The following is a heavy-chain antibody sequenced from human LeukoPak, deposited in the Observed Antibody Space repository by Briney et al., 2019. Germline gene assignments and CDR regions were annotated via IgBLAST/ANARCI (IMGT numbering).Heavy chain of an antibody. CDR2: IYTSGSP. CDR1: GGSISSGSYY. D-gene: IGHD6-13*01. V-gene: IGHV4-61*02. CDR3: ARERAAAATFDY. Sequence: PSETLSLTCTVSGGSISSGSYYWGWLRQPAGKGPEWIGRIYTSGSPNYNPSLNSRVTISVDTSKNQFSLKLSSVTAADTAVYYCARERAAAATFDYWGQGTLVTVSS. J-gene: IGHJ4*02.